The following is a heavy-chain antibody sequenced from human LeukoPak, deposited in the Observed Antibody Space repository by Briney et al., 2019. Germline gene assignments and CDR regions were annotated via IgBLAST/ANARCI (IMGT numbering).Heavy chain of an antibody. V-gene: IGHV4-59*01. Sequence: SETLSLTCTVSGGSISSYYWSWIRQPPGKGLEWIGFISYSGSTNYNPSLKSRVTISVDKSKNQFSLNLSSVTGADTAVYHCARGGPGTGYHYYLDYWGQGTLVTVSS. CDR2: ISYSGST. D-gene: IGHD3-9*01. CDR3: ARGGPGTGYHYYLDY. CDR1: GGSISSYY. J-gene: IGHJ4*02.